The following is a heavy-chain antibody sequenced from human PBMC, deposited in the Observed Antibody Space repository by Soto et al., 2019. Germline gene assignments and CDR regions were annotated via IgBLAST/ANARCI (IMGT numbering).Heavy chain of an antibody. CDR3: AKSTTMVRGVTHFDY. Sequence: EVQLLESGGGLVQPGGSLRLSCAASGFTFSSYAMTWVRQAPGKGLEWVSAISGSGGSTYYADSVKGRLTISRDNSKNMLYLQMNSLRAEDTAVYYCAKSTTMVRGVTHFDYWGQGILVTVSS. CDR2: ISGSGGST. D-gene: IGHD3-10*01. J-gene: IGHJ4*02. CDR1: GFTFSSYA. V-gene: IGHV3-23*01.